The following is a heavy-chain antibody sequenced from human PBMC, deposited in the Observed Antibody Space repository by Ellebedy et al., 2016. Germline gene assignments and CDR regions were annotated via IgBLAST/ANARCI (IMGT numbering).Heavy chain of an antibody. Sequence: GESLKISCAASGFTFSSYAMSWVRQAPGKGLEWVSSISGSGTSTYYADSVKGRFTISRDNSKNTLYPQMNSLRAEDTAVYYCASFSGSYRNLDYWGQGTLVTVSS. J-gene: IGHJ4*02. CDR1: GFTFSSYA. V-gene: IGHV3-23*01. CDR3: ASFSGSYRNLDY. D-gene: IGHD1-26*01. CDR2: ISGSGTST.